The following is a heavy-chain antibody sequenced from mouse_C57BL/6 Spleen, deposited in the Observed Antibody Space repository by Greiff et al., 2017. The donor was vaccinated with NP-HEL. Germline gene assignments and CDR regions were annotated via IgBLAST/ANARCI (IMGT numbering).Heavy chain of an antibody. Sequence: VKLQESGPELVKPGASVKISCKASGYAFSSSWMNWVKQRPGKGLEWIGRIYPGDGDTNYNGKLKGKATLTADKSSSTAYMQLSSLTSEDSAVYFCARGATVAYFDYWGQGTTLTVSS. J-gene: IGHJ2*01. D-gene: IGHD1-1*01. V-gene: IGHV1-82*01. CDR3: ARGATVAYFDY. CDR1: GYAFSSSW. CDR2: IYPGDGDT.